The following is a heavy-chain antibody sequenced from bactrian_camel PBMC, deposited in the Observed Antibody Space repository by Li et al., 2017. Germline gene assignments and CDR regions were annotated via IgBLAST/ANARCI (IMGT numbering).Heavy chain of an antibody. D-gene: IGHD7*01. CDR1: GYTYRSKC. CDR2: LSDGRT. CDR3: AASWWNCPSTVAQFNY. V-gene: IGHV3S68*01. Sequence: QVQLVESGGGSVQAGGSLRLSCSASGYTYRSKCMGWFRRAPGKEREGVACLSDGRTSYADPVKGRFSISKDSAKNTLYLQMISLKPQDTATYYCAASWWNCPSTVAQFNYRGQGTQVTVS. J-gene: IGHJ4*01.